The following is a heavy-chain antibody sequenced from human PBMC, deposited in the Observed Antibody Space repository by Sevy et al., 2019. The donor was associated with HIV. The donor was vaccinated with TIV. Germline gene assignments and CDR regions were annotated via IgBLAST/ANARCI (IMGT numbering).Heavy chain of an antibody. CDR3: ARAQQVTMLVVIGGLYFDF. CDR1: GFTFSSYW. V-gene: IGHV3-7*01. Sequence: GGSLRLSCATSGFTFSSYWMTWVRQAPGKGLEWVANIKQDMSEKYYADSVKGRFTISRDNARNSLYLQMESLRAEDTAVYYCARAQQVTMLVVIGGLYFDFWGQGTLVTVSS. J-gene: IGHJ4*02. CDR2: IKQDMSEK. D-gene: IGHD3-22*01.